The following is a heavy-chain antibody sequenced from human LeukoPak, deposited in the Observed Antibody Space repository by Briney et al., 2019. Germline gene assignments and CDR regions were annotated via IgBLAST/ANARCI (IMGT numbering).Heavy chain of an antibody. J-gene: IGHJ4*02. D-gene: IGHD3-22*01. CDR3: ARDYYDSSGYYSPFDY. CDR1: GATFSSYA. CDR2: IIPIFGTA. V-gene: IGHV1-69*13. Sequence: GASVKVSCKASGATFSSYAISWVRQAPGQGLEWMGGIIPIFGTANYAQKFQGRVTITADESTSTAYMELSSLRSEDTAVYYCARDYYDSSGYYSPFDYWGQGTLVTVSS.